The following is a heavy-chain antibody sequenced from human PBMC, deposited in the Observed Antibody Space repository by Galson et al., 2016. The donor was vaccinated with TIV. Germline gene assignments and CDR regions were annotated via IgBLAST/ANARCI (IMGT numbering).Heavy chain of an antibody. CDR3: ASVAWFPGLSLDN. CDR2: FDPEQHKK. V-gene: IGHV1-24*01. D-gene: IGHD2/OR15-2a*01. CDR1: GDTLSDLS. J-gene: IGHJ4*02. Sequence: SVKVSCKVSGDTLSDLSMHWVRQAPGKGLEWMAGFDPEQHKKIYAQKLEGRVTLTDDTSTDTAFLELSSLSFEDTAVYYCASVAWFPGLSLDNWGQGTLVIVSS.